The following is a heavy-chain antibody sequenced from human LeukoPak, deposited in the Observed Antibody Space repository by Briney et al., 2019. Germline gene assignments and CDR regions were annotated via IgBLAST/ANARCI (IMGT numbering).Heavy chain of an antibody. CDR2: ISGSGGST. J-gene: IGHJ4*02. CDR1: GFTFSSYA. CDR3: AKASRVEMATEFDY. Sequence: QAGGSLRLSCAASGFTFSSYAMSWVRQAPGKGLEWVSAISGSGGSTYYADSVKGRFTISRDNSKNTLYLQMNSLRAEDTAVYYCAKASRVEMATEFDYWGQGTLVTVSS. V-gene: IGHV3-23*01.